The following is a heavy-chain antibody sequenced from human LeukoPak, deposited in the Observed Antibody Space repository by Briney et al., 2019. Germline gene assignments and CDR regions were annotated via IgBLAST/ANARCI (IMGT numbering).Heavy chain of an antibody. V-gene: IGHV1-8*01. J-gene: IGHJ6*01. Sequence: ASVKVSCKASGYTFTSYDINWVRQATGQGLEWMGWMNPNSGNTGYAQKFQGRVTMTRNTSISTAYMELSSLRSEDTAVCYCARSFSGSYYYYYGMDVWGQGTTVTVSS. CDR1: GYTFTSYD. D-gene: IGHD1-26*01. CDR2: MNPNSGNT. CDR3: ARSFSGSYYYYYGMDV.